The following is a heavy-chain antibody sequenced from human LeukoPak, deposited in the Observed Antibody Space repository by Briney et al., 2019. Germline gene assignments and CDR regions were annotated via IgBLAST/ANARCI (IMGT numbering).Heavy chain of an antibody. V-gene: IGHV3-53*01. D-gene: IGHD2-2*01. CDR2: IYSGGST. J-gene: IGHJ1*01. CDR1: GFTVSSNY. CDR3: AIVPAAITYFQH. Sequence: QPGGSLRLSCAASGFTVSSNYMSWVRQARGKGLEWVSVIYSGGSTYYADSVKGRFTISRDNSRNTLYLQMNSLRAEDTAVYYCAIVPAAITYFQHWGQGTLVTVSS.